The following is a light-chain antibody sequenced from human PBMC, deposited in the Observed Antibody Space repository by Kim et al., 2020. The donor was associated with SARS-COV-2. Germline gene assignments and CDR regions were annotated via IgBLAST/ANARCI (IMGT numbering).Light chain of an antibody. Sequence: ELTQPPSVSKGLRQTATLTCTGNSNNVGNQGAAWLQQHQGHPPKLLSYRNNNRPSGISERLSASRSVNTASLTITGHQPEDEADYYCSAWDSSLSAWVFGGGTQLTVL. V-gene: IGLV10-54*01. CDR1: SNNVGNQG. J-gene: IGLJ3*02. CDR2: RNN. CDR3: SAWDSSLSAWV.